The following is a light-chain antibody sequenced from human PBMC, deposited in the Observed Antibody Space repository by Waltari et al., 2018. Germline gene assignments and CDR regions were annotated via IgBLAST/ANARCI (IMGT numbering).Light chain of an antibody. CDR1: QSIDSTY. CDR3: QQYFRSPFT. V-gene: IGKV3-20*01. Sequence: PGARATLSCRPSQSIDSTYVARYQQTPGRAPRLLLYRTSSRATGIPDRFTGSGSGKDFTLTISRLEPEDFAVYYCQQYFRSPFTFGQGTKVDI. J-gene: IGKJ2*01. CDR2: RTS.